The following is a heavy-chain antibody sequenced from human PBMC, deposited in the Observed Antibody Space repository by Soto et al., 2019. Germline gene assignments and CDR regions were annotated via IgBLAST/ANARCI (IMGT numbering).Heavy chain of an antibody. Sequence: PSETLSLTCTVSGGSISSYYWSWIRQPPGKGLEWIGYIYYSGSTNYNPSLKSRVTISVDTSKNQFSLKLSSVTAADTAVYYCAREGDILTGYPLFDYWGQGTLVTVSS. D-gene: IGHD3-9*01. CDR1: GGSISSYY. CDR3: AREGDILTGYPLFDY. J-gene: IGHJ4*02. V-gene: IGHV4-59*01. CDR2: IYYSGST.